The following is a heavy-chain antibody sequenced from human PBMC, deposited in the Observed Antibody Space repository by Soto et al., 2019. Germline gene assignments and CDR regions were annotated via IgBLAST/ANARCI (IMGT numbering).Heavy chain of an antibody. Sequence: QLQESGPGLVEPAETLSLTCRVSGDSFSSSDYYWGWIRQYPGAGLEWIGSAYYSGNTYYNPSLRGRVTIIVDTSKNSFSVKLRSVTASDTTLYYCARHCTGSSCYGLFFWGQGALVTVSS. CDR3: ARHCTGSSCYGLFF. D-gene: IGHD1-1*01. V-gene: IGHV4-39*01. CDR2: AYYSGNT. J-gene: IGHJ4*02. CDR1: GDSFSSSDYY.